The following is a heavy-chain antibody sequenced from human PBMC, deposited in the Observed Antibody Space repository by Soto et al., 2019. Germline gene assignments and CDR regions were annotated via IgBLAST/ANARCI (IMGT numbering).Heavy chain of an antibody. D-gene: IGHD5-12*01. J-gene: IGHJ4*02. V-gene: IGHV2-26*01. Sequence: SGPTLVNPTETLTLTCTVSGFSLSNARMGVSWIRQPPGKALEWLAHIFSNDEKSYSTSLKSRLTISKDTSKSQVVLTMTNMDPVDTATYYCAHRPQEMATIAPTFDYWGQGTLVTVSS. CDR2: IFSNDEK. CDR3: AHRPQEMATIAPTFDY. CDR1: GFSLSNARMG.